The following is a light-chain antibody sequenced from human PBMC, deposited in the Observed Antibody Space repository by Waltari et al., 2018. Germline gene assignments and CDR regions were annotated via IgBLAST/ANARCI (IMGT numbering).Light chain of an antibody. CDR2: AAS. V-gene: IGKV1-8*01. CDR1: QGLSSY. CDR3: QQYYSFPFL. Sequence: AIRITQSPSSVSASTGDRVTITCRASQGLSSYLAWYQQKPVKAPKLLIYAASGLQNGVQSRFSGSGSGTDFTLTISCLQSEDFATYYCQQYYSFPFLFGGGTKVEIK. J-gene: IGKJ4*01.